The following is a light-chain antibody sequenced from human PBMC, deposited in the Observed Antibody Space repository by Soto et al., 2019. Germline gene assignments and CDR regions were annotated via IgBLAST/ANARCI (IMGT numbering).Light chain of an antibody. J-gene: IGLJ2*01. CDR1: SSNIGSNP. CDR2: SDN. Sequence: QSVLTQPPSASGTPGQRVTISCSGSSSNIGSNPVSWYQQLPVTAPKSLIYSDNQRPSGVPDRISGSRSGASASLAISGLQSEDEAEYYCAAWDDSMRGRVFGGGTKLTVL. CDR3: AAWDDSMRGRV. V-gene: IGLV1-44*01.